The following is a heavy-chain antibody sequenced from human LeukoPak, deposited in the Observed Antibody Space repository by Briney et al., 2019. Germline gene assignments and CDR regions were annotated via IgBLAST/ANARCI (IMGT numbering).Heavy chain of an antibody. J-gene: IGHJ5*02. Sequence: SGPTLVNPTQTLTLTCTFSGFSLSTSGVGVGWIRQPPGKALEWLVIIYRDDDKRYSPSLKSRLTITKDTSKNQVVLTMTNMDPVDTATYYCAHRRGSNWFDPWGQGTLVTVSS. CDR1: GFSLSTSGVG. CDR2: IYRDDDK. V-gene: IGHV2-5*02. D-gene: IGHD3-16*01. CDR3: AHRRGSNWFDP.